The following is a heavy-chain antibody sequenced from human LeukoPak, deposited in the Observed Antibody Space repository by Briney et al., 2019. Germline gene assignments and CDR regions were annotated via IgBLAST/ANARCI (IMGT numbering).Heavy chain of an antibody. D-gene: IGHD2-15*01. CDR2: ISYDGSNK. Sequence: GGSLRLSCAASGFTFSSYAMHWVRQAPGKGLEWVAVISYDGSNKYYADSVKGRFTISRDNSKNTLYLQMNSLRAEDTAVYYCARVGGSYKTSYCSGGSCYFGYWFDPWGQGTLVTVSS. CDR1: GFTFSSYA. CDR3: ARVGGSYKTSYCSGGSCYFGYWFDP. J-gene: IGHJ5*02. V-gene: IGHV3-30*04.